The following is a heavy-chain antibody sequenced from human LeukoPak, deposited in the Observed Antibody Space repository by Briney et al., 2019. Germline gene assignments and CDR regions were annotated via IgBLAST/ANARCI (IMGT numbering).Heavy chain of an antibody. J-gene: IGHJ3*02. CDR1: GFTFSSYW. D-gene: IGHD3-3*01. V-gene: IGHV3-7*01. Sequence: GGSLRLSCAASGFTFSSYWMSWVRQAPGKGLEWVANIKQDGSEKYYVDSVKGRFTISRDNAKNSLYLQMNSLRGQDTAVYYCARRGRRITIFGVVIHAFDIWGQGTMVTVSS. CDR3: ARRGRRITIFGVVIHAFDI. CDR2: IKQDGSEK.